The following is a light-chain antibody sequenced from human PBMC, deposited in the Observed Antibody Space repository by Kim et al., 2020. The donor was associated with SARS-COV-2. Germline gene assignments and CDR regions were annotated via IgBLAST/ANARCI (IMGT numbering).Light chain of an antibody. CDR2: GAS. V-gene: IGKV3-20*01. J-gene: IGKJ1*01. CDR3: QQYGSSRWT. Sequence: SPGERAHLACWASQGVSRIYLAWCQQKPGQAPRLLICGASSRATGIPDRFSGSGSGTHFTLTISRLEPEDFAVYYCQQYGSSRWTFGQGTKVDIK. CDR1: QGVSRIY.